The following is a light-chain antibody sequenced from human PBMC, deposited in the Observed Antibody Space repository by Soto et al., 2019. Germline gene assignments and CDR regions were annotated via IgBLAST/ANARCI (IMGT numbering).Light chain of an antibody. Sequence: VLTQSPGTLSLSPGDTATLSCRASEGVGSFLAWYRQKPGQPPRLLIYDASYRANGIPARFSGSGSATEFTLPINSLEPEDFAVYYCQQRGYWPRTFGQGTTLEI. CDR1: EGVGSF. CDR2: DAS. CDR3: QQRGYWPRT. J-gene: IGKJ2*01. V-gene: IGKV3-11*01.